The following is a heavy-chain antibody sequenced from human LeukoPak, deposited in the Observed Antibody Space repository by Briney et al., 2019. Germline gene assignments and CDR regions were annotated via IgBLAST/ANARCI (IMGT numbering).Heavy chain of an antibody. Sequence: GGSLRLSCAVSGFTVSSNYMTWVRQAPGKGLEWVSVIYSGGSIYYADSVKGRFTISRDVSKNTVDLQLNSLRAEDTAVYYCASGKETSMAQGYWGQGTLVTVSS. V-gene: IGHV3-53*01. D-gene: IGHD5-18*01. J-gene: IGHJ4*02. CDR3: ASGKETSMAQGY. CDR2: IYSGGSI. CDR1: GFTVSSNY.